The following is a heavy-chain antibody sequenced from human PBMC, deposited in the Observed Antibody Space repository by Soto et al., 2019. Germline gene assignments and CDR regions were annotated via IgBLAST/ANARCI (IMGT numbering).Heavy chain of an antibody. Sequence: SGGSLRLSCAASGFTFSSYSMNWVRQAPGKGLEWVSSISSSSSYIYYAGSVKGRFTISRDNAKNSLYLQMNSLRAEDTAVYYCASKIAVASSYWGQGTLVTVSS. CDR1: GFTFSSYS. CDR3: ASKIAVASSY. CDR2: ISSSSSYI. V-gene: IGHV3-21*01. J-gene: IGHJ4*02. D-gene: IGHD6-19*01.